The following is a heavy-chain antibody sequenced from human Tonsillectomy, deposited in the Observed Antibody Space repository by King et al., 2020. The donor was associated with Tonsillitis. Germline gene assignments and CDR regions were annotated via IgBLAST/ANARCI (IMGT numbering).Heavy chain of an antibody. CDR1: GFTFSDYY. V-gene: IGHV3-11*01. CDR2: ISSSGSTL. J-gene: IGHJ5*02. D-gene: IGHD2-2*01. CDR3: ARDRSYQLLSGWFDP. Sequence: VQLVESGGGLVKPGGSLRLSCAASGFTFSDYYMSWIRQAPGKGLEGVSYISSSGSTLYYADSVKGRFTISRDNGKNSLYLQMNSLRAEDTAVYYCARDRSYQLLSGWFDPWGQGTLVTVSS.